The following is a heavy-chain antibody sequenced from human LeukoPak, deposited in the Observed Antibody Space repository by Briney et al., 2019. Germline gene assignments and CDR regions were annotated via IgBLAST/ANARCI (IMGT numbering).Heavy chain of an antibody. Sequence: PSETLSLTCTVSGGSISSYYWSWIRQPPGKGLEWIWYIYYSGSTNYNPSLKSRVTISVDTSKNQFSLKLSSVTAADTAVYYCARNVPPLRYFDWLLVGSFDYWGQGTLVTVSS. CDR1: GGSISSYY. V-gene: IGHV4-59*01. J-gene: IGHJ4*02. D-gene: IGHD3-9*01. CDR3: ARNVPPLRYFDWLLVGSFDY. CDR2: IYYSGST.